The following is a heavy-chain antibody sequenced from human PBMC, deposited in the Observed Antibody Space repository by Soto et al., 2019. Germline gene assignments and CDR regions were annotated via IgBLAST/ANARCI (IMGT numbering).Heavy chain of an antibody. Sequence: PGGSLRLSCAASGFTFSSYSMNWVRQAPGKGLEWVSSISSSSSYIYYADSVKGRFTISRDNAKNSLYLQMNSLRAEDTAVYYCARLAERITIFGVVRYYYYGMDVWGQGTLVTVSS. V-gene: IGHV3-21*01. CDR3: ARLAERITIFGVVRYYYYGMDV. CDR1: GFTFSSYS. J-gene: IGHJ6*02. D-gene: IGHD3-3*01. CDR2: ISSSSSYI.